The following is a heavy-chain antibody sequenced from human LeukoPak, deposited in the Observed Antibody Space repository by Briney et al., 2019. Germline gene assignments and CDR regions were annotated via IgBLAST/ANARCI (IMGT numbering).Heavy chain of an antibody. Sequence: PGGSLRLSCAASGFTFSSYSMHWVRQAPGKGLEWVSLISGDGGSTYYADSVKGRFTISRDNSKNSLYLQMNSLRTEDTALYYCAKEIAAAGPTGYFQHWGRAPWSPSPQ. J-gene: IGHJ1*01. V-gene: IGHV3-43*02. CDR2: ISGDGGST. CDR3: AKEIAAAGPTGYFQH. CDR1: GFTFSSYS. D-gene: IGHD6-13*01.